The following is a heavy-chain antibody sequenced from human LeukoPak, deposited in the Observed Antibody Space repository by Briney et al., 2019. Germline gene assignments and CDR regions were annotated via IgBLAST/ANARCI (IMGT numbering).Heavy chain of an antibody. CDR2: XXXEDGET. CDR3: ATGSAGNLYYYYYMDV. Sequence: ASVKVSCKVSGYILTELSMHWVRQAPGKGLEWXXXXXXEDGETIYAQKFQGRVTMTEDTSTDTAYMELSSLRSEDTAVYYCATGSAGNLYYYYYMDVWGKGTTVTVSS. J-gene: IGHJ6*03. D-gene: IGHD1-14*01. CDR1: GYILTELS. V-gene: IGHV1-24*01.